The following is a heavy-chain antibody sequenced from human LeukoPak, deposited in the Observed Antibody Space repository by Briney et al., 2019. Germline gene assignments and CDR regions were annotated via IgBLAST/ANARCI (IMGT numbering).Heavy chain of an antibody. CDR2: FEPEEGEHGET. V-gene: IGHV1-24*01. D-gene: IGHD1-1*01. CDR1: GYSLSDLS. Sequence: ASVKVSCRVSGYSLSDLSIHWVRHVGGKGLEWMGGFEPEEGEHGETIFAQNFEDRLTLTEDTAAGTAYMELASLTSEDTAVYYCATDRLEIYSFHIWGQGTMVTVSS. CDR3: ATDRLEIYSFHI. J-gene: IGHJ3*02.